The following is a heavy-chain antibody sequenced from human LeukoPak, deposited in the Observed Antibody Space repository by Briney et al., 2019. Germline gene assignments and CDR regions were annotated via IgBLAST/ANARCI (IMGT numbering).Heavy chain of an antibody. CDR1: GFTFSSYE. V-gene: IGHV3-48*03. D-gene: IGHD4-17*01. Sequence: GGSLRLSCAASGFTFSSYEMNWVRQAPGKGLEWVSYISSSGSTIYYADSVKGRFTISRDNAKNSLYLQMNSLRAEDTAVYYCAGVRLTVKNIDYWGQGTLVTVSS. J-gene: IGHJ4*02. CDR2: ISSSGSTI. CDR3: AGVRLTVKNIDY.